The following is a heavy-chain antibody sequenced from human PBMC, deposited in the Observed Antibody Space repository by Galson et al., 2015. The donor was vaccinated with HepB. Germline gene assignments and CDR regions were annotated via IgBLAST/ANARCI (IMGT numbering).Heavy chain of an antibody. Sequence: SLRLSCAASGFTFSSYSMNWVRQAPGKGLEWVSSISSSSSYIYYADSVKGRFTISRDNAKNSLYLQMNSLRAEDTAVYYCARDHRSSWDNLGMDVWGQGTTVTVSS. D-gene: IGHD6-13*01. CDR3: ARDHRSSWDNLGMDV. CDR2: ISSSSSYI. J-gene: IGHJ6*02. V-gene: IGHV3-21*01. CDR1: GFTFSSYS.